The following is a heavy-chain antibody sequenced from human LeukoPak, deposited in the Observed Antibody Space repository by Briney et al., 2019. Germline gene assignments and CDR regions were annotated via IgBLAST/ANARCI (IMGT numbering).Heavy chain of an antibody. D-gene: IGHD3-10*01. J-gene: IGHJ6*02. CDR3: ARGRSQLRRVPNYYYYGMDV. CDR1: GGSISSYY. V-gene: IGHV4-4*07. Sequence: PSETLSLTCTVSGGSISSYYWSWIRQPAGKGLEWIGRIYTSGSTNYNPSLKSRVTMSVDTSKNQFSLKLSSVTAADTAVYYCARGRSQLRRVPNYYYYGMDVWGQGTTVTVSS. CDR2: IYTSGST.